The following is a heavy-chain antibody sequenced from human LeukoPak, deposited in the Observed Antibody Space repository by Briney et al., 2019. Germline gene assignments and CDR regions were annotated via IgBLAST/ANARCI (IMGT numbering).Heavy chain of an antibody. CDR2: IIPILGIA. J-gene: IGHJ4*02. D-gene: IGHD3-3*01. CDR3: ARETYDFWSGYYWLYYFDY. Sequence: SVKVSCKASGGTFSSYAISWVRQAPGQGLEWMGRIIPILGIANCAQKFQGRVTITADKSTSTAYMELSSLRSEDTAVYYCARETYDFWSGYYWLYYFDYWGQGTLVTVSS. V-gene: IGHV1-69*04. CDR1: GGTFSSYA.